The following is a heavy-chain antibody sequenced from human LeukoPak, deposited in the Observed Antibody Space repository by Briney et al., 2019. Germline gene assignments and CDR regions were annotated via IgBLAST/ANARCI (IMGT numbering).Heavy chain of an antibody. V-gene: IGHV4-39*07. Sequence: SETLSLTCTVSGGSISSSSYYWGWIRQPPGKGLEWIGSIYYSGSTYYNPSLKSRVTISVDTSKNQFSLQLNSVTPEDTAVYYCAREGLVGADDAFDIWGQGTMVTVSS. D-gene: IGHD1-26*01. CDR2: IYYSGST. J-gene: IGHJ3*02. CDR1: GGSISSSSYY. CDR3: AREGLVGADDAFDI.